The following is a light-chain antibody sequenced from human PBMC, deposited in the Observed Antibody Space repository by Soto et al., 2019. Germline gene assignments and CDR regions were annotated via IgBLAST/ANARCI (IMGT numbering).Light chain of an antibody. J-gene: IGLJ2*01. CDR3: SSYTSSSTLVV. V-gene: IGLV2-14*01. CDR1: SSDVGGYNY. Sequence: QSALTRPASVSGSPGQSITISCTGTSSDVGGYNYVSWYQQHPGKAPKLMIYDVSNRPSGVSNRFPGSKSGNTASLTISGLQAEDEADYYCSSYTSSSTLVVFGGGTKLTVL. CDR2: DVS.